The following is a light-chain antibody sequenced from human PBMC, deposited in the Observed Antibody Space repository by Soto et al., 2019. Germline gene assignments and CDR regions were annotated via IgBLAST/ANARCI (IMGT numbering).Light chain of an antibody. V-gene: IGKV1-33*01. J-gene: IGKJ4*01. CDR3: QQYDNFPLT. CDR1: QDIVYF. Sequence: DIQMTQSPSSLSAAVGDRVTITCQASQDIVYFLNWYQQKPGKAPKLLLYGASNLETGVPSRFSGSRSGTDFTFTISSLQPEDTATYYCQQYDNFPLTFGGGTKVEIK. CDR2: GAS.